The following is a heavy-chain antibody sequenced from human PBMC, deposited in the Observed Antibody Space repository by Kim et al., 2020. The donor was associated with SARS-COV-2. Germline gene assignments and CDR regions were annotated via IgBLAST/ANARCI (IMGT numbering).Heavy chain of an antibody. J-gene: IGHJ4*01. CDR2: ISYDGSNK. V-gene: IGHV3-33*05. CDR3: ARDTYYYDSSGPTFDY. Sequence: GGSLRLSCAASGFTFSSYGMHWVRQAPGKGLEWVAVISYDGSNKYYADSVKGRFTISRDNSKNTLYLQMNSLRAEDTAVYYCARDTYYYDSSGPTFDYWG. CDR1: GFTFSSYG. D-gene: IGHD3-22*01.